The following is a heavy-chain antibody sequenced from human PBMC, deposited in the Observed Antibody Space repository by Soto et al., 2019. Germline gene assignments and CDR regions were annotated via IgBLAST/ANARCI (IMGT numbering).Heavy chain of an antibody. CDR1: GYSFTNYW. J-gene: IGHJ6*02. Sequence: PGESLKISCKGSGYSFTNYWISWVRQMPGKGLEWMGRIDPIDSHTTYSPSFQGHVTISTDKSINTAYLQWSSLKASDTAMYYCARRYCSSATCPGNYYGMDVWGQGTTVTVSS. CDR2: IDPIDSHT. D-gene: IGHD2-2*01. V-gene: IGHV5-10-1*01. CDR3: ARRYCSSATCPGNYYGMDV.